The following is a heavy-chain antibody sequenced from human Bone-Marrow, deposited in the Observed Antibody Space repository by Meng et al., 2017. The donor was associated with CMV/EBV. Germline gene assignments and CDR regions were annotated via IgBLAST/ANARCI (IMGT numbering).Heavy chain of an antibody. CDR2: IYSGGDK. CDR1: GFRVSSNY. J-gene: IGHJ6*01. D-gene: IGHD2-8*01. V-gene: IGHV3-53*01. CDR3: ARVSGDCTTTACDEYYGMDV. Sequence: GESLKISCAASGFRVSSNYVSWVRQAPGKGLEWVSIIYSGGDKYNADSVEGRFSISRDNAKNTVYLQMNSLRAEDTAVYYCARVSGDCTTTACDEYYGMDVWGQGTTVTGSS.